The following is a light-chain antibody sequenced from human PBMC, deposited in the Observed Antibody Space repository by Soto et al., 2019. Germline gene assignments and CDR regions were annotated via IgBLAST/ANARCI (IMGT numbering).Light chain of an antibody. J-gene: IGKJ5*01. Sequence: DIQMTQSPSSLSASVGDRVTITCRASQRVSTYLNWYQQRPGKAPKLLIYKASSLESGVPSRFSGYGSGTDFTLSISSLQPEDFATYYCQQADSFPITFGQGTRLEIK. CDR1: QRVSTY. V-gene: IGKV1-39*01. CDR2: KAS. CDR3: QQADSFPIT.